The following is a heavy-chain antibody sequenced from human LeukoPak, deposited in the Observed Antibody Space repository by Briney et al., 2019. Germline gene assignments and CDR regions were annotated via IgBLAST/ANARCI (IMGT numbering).Heavy chain of an antibody. V-gene: IGHV3-23*01. J-gene: IGHJ4*02. D-gene: IGHD3-10*01. CDR1: GFTFSSYA. CDR2: ISGSGGST. CDR3: AKDQAVRGVSLYETSPFDD. Sequence: PGGSLRLSCAASGFTFSSYAMSWVRQAPGKGLEWVSAISGSGGSTYYADSVKGRFTISRDNSKNTLYLQMNSLRAEDTAVYYCAKDQAVRGVSLYETSPFDDWGQGTLVTVSS.